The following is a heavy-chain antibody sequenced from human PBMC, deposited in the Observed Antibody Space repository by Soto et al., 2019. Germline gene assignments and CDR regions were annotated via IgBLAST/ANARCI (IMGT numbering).Heavy chain of an antibody. CDR1: GFSFSSYT. J-gene: IGHJ4*02. V-gene: IGHV3-48*01. D-gene: IGHD3-9*01. CDR3: ARGGRLVWY. Sequence: EVQLVESGGGLVQPGGSLRLSCAASGFSFSSYTMNWVRQAPGKGLEWVSYISSNSINIYYADSVKGRFTISRDNAKKSLYLQMNSLRADDTAVYYCARGGRLVWYWGQGTLVTVSS. CDR2: ISSNSINI.